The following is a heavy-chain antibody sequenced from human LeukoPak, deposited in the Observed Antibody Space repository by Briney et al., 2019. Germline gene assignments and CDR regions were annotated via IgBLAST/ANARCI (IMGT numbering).Heavy chain of an antibody. J-gene: IGHJ6*02. Sequence: GGSLRLSCAASGFTVSSNYMSWVRQAPGKGLEWVSVIYSGGSTYYADSVKGRFTISRDNSKNTLYLQMNSLRAEDTAVYYCARGGSGYSYGYVNYYHYYGMDVWGQGTTVTVSS. V-gene: IGHV3-53*01. CDR3: ARGGSGYSYGYVNYYHYYGMDV. CDR2: IYSGGST. CDR1: GFTVSSNY. D-gene: IGHD5-18*01.